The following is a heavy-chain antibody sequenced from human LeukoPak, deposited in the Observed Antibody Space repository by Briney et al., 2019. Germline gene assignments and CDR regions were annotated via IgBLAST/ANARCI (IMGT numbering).Heavy chain of an antibody. Sequence: SQTLSLTCAISGDSVSSNSATWNWIRQSPSRGLEWLGRTYYRSKWYNDYAVSMKSRITINPDTSKNQFSLQLNSVTPEDTAVYYCARRKAATFGMGVWGQGTTVTVSS. V-gene: IGHV6-1*01. D-gene: IGHD6-13*01. CDR2: TYYRSKWYN. J-gene: IGHJ6*02. CDR3: ARRKAATFGMGV. CDR1: GDSVSSNSAT.